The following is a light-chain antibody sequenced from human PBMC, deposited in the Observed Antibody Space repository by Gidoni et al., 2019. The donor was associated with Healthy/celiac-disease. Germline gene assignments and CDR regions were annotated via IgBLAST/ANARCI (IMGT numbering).Light chain of an antibody. Sequence: EIVLTQSPGTLSLSPGERATLSCRASQSVSSSYLAWYQQKPGQAPRLLIYGASSRATGIPDRFCGSGSGTDFSLTISRLEPEDFAVYYCQQYGSSPQTFXQXTKVEIK. J-gene: IGKJ1*01. V-gene: IGKV3-20*01. CDR1: QSVSSSY. CDR3: QQYGSSPQT. CDR2: GAS.